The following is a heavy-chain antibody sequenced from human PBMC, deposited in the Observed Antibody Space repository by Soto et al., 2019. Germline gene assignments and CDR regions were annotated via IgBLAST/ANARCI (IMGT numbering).Heavy chain of an antibody. CDR3: ARVVYDFWSGYKNWFDP. CDR2: INHSGST. V-gene: IGHV4-34*01. Sequence: SETLSLTCAVYGGSFSGYYWSWIRQPPGKGLEWIGEINHSGSTNYNPSLKSRVTISVDTSKNQFSLKLSSVTAADTAVYYCARVVYDFWSGYKNWFDPWGQGTLVTVS. J-gene: IGHJ5*02. CDR1: GGSFSGYY. D-gene: IGHD3-3*01.